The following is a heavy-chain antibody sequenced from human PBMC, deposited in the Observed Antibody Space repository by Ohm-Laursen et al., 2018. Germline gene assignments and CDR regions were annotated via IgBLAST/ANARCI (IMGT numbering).Heavy chain of an antibody. V-gene: IGHV3-23*01. Sequence: SLRLSCAASGFSFGSYVMNWVRQAPGKGLEWVSAISGSGGSTYYADSVKGRFTISRDNSKNTLYLQMNSLRAEDTAVYYCAKVGQQLDNWGQGTLVTVSS. CDR3: AKVGQQLDN. CDR1: GFSFGSYV. D-gene: IGHD6-13*01. J-gene: IGHJ4*02. CDR2: ISGSGGST.